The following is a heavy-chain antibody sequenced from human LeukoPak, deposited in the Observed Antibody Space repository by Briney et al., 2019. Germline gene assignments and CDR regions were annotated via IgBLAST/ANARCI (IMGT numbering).Heavy chain of an antibody. CDR2: ISSSSSYI. D-gene: IGHD3-3*01. J-gene: IGHJ6*03. V-gene: IGHV3-21*01. Sequence: GGSLRLSCAASGFTFSSYSMNWVRQAPGKGLAWVSSISSSSSYIYYADSVKGRFTISRDNAKNSLYLQMNSLRAEDTAVYYCARDEATIFGFPPIRYYYYYMDVWGKGTTVTVSS. CDR1: GFTFSSYS. CDR3: ARDEATIFGFPPIRYYYYYMDV.